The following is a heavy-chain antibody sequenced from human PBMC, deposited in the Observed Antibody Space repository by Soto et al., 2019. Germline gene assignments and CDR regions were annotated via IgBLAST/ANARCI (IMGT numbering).Heavy chain of an antibody. J-gene: IGHJ4*02. V-gene: IGHV4-31*03. Sequence: QVQLQESGPGLVKASQTLSVTCTVSGDSINRGGYYWIWIRQFPGKGLEWIGSVYYTGTTSYNPSPESRAAISVDTSMKHFSLKLSSVTAADTAVYYCARGGVVVTALRFDYWGQGTLVTVSS. CDR2: VYYTGTT. CDR1: GDSINRGGYY. CDR3: ARGGVVVTALRFDY. D-gene: IGHD2-21*02.